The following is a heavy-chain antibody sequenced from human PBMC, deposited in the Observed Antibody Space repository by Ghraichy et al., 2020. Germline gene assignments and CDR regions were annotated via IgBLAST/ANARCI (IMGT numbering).Heavy chain of an antibody. Sequence: GGSLRLSCAASGFTFSSYSMNWVRQAPGKGLEWVSYISSSSSTIYYADSVKGRFTISRDNAKNSLYLQMNSLRAEDTAVYYCASSKSGSYFDYWGQGTLVTVSA. V-gene: IGHV3-48*01. D-gene: IGHD1-26*01. J-gene: IGHJ4*02. CDR3: ASSKSGSYFDY. CDR2: ISSSSSTI. CDR1: GFTFSSYS.